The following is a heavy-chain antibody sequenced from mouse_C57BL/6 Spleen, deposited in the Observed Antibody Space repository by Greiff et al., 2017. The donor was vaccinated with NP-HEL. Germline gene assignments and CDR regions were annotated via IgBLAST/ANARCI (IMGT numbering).Heavy chain of an antibody. J-gene: IGHJ2*01. CDR1: GYSFTSYY. CDR2: IYPGSGNT. D-gene: IGHD3-1*01. V-gene: IGHV1-66*01. CDR3: ARSGRGYYFDY. Sequence: VQLQQSGPELVKPGASVKISCKASGYSFTSYYIHWVKQRPGQGLEWIGWIYPGSGNTKYNEKFKGKATLTADTSSSTAYMQLSSLTSEDSAVYYCARSGRGYYFDYWGQGTTLTVSS.